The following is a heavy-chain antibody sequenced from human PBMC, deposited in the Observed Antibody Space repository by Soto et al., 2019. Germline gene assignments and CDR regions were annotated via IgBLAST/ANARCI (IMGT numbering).Heavy chain of an antibody. CDR1: GGSFSGYY. Sequence: PSETLSLTCAVYGGSFSGYYWSWIRQPPGKGLEWIGEINHSGSTNYNPSLKSRVTISVDTSKNQFSLKLSSVTAADTAVYYCAKGVCSGGSCYSNWFDPWGQGTLVTVSS. D-gene: IGHD2-15*01. V-gene: IGHV4-34*01. CDR3: AKGVCSGGSCYSNWFDP. J-gene: IGHJ5*02. CDR2: INHSGST.